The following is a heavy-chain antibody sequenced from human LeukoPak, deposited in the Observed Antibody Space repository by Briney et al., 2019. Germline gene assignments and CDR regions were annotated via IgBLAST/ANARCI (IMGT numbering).Heavy chain of an antibody. D-gene: IGHD1-26*01. CDR1: GFTFSDYY. Sequence: PGGSLRLSCAASGFTFSDYYMSWIRQAPGKGVGWVSYISSSGSTIYYADSVKGRFTISRDNAKNSLYLQMNSLRAEDTAVYYCAREMGDDASYAFDIWGQGTMVTVSS. J-gene: IGHJ3*02. CDR3: AREMGDDASYAFDI. CDR2: ISSSGSTI. V-gene: IGHV3-11*01.